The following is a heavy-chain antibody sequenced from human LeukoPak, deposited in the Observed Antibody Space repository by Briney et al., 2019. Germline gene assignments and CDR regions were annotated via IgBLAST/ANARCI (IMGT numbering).Heavy chain of an antibody. CDR1: GFTFSGSA. CDR3: TRHYYYMDV. CDR2: IRTKANNYAT. J-gene: IGHJ6*03. V-gene: IGHV3-73*01. Sequence: GGSLKLSCAASGFTFSGSAMHWVRQASGKGLEWVGRIRTKANNYATEYAASVKGRFTISRDDSKNTAYLQMNSLKTEDTAVYYCTRHYYYMDVWGKGTTVTVSS.